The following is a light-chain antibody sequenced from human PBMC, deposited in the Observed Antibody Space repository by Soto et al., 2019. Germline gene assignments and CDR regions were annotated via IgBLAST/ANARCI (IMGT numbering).Light chain of an antibody. V-gene: IGLV1-44*01. CDR1: SSNIGSNS. J-gene: IGLJ2*01. Sequence: QSVLTQPPSASGTPGQRVTISCSGSSSNIGSNSVNWYQQLPGTAPKLLMYSSNQRPSGVPDRFSGSKSGTSPSLAISGLQSEDEADYYCAAWDDSLNGVVFGGGTKVTVL. CDR2: SSN. CDR3: AAWDDSLNGVV.